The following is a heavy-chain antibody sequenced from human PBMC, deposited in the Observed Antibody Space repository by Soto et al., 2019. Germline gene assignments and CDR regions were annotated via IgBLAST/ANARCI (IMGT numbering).Heavy chain of an antibody. CDR2: ISSSGSTI. CDR3: ARVLVFYGGFDP. V-gene: IGHV3-11*01. J-gene: IGHJ5*02. D-gene: IGHD2-21*02. Sequence: GSLRLSCAASGLTFTDYYMTWIRQAPGKGLEWVSYISSSGSTIYYADSVKGRFTISRDNAKNSLYLQMNSLRAEDTAVYYCARVLVFYGGFDPWGQGTLVTVSS. CDR1: GLTFTDYY.